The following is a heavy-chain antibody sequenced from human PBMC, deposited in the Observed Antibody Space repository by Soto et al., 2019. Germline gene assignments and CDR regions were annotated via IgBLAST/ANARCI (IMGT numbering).Heavy chain of an antibody. CDR1: GFTFSSYS. CDR3: AIRLGASQYYDSSGYHYAFDY. CDR2: ISSSSSYI. Sequence: PGGSLRLSCAASGFTFSSYSMNWVRQAPGKGLEWVSSISSSSSYIYYADSVKGRFTISRDNAKNSLYLQMNSLRAEDTAVYYCAIRLGASQYYDSSGYHYAFDYWGQGTLVTVSS. J-gene: IGHJ4*02. V-gene: IGHV3-21*01. D-gene: IGHD3-22*01.